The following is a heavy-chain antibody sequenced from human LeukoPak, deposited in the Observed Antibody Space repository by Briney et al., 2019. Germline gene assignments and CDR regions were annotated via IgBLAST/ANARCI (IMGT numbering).Heavy chain of an antibody. D-gene: IGHD6-13*01. V-gene: IGHV3-21*01. Sequence: GGSLRLSCVAPEFTFSSYSMNWVRQAPGKGLEWVSSISSSSSYIYYADSVKGRFTISRDNAKNSLYLQMNSLRAEDTAVYYCARESVAAANWFDPWGQGTLVTVSS. CDR1: EFTFSSYS. CDR3: ARESVAAANWFDP. CDR2: ISSSSSYI. J-gene: IGHJ5*02.